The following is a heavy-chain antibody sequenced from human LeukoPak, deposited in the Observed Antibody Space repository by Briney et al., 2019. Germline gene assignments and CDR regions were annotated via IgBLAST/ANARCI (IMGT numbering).Heavy chain of an antibody. V-gene: IGHV3-21*01. CDR3: AREGSYYYYMDV. CDR2: ISSSSSYI. CDR1: GFTFSSYS. Sequence: GGSLRLSCAASGFTFSSYSMNWVRQAPGKGLEWVSSISSSSSYIYYADSVKRRFTISRDNAKNSLYLQMNSLRAEDTAVYYCAREGSYYYYMDVWGKGTTVTVSS. J-gene: IGHJ6*03.